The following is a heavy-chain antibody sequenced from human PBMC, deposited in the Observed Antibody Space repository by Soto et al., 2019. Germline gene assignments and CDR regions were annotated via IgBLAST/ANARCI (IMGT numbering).Heavy chain of an antibody. V-gene: IGHV1-69*02. D-gene: IGHD6-13*01. J-gene: IGHJ4*02. CDR1: GGTFSSYT. CDR3: ARGSRDSSSWFDY. Sequence: GASVKVSCKASGGTFSSYTISWVRQAPGQGLEWMGRIIPILGIANYAQKFQGRVTITADKSTSTAYMELSSLRSEDTAVYYCARGSRDSSSWFDYWGQGTLVTVSS. CDR2: IIPILGIA.